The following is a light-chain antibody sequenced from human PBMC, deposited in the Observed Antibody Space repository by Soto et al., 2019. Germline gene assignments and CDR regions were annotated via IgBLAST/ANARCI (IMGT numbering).Light chain of an antibody. V-gene: IGKV4-1*01. CDR1: QSVLYTSINKNS. Sequence: DIVMTQSPDSLSVSLGERATIECKSSQSVLYTSINKNSLAWYQQNPGQPPKLLIYWATTRDFGVPDRVSGSGSGTDFTLTIRGLQAEDVADYYCQQYHRTPRTFGQGTKVEIK. CDR3: QQYHRTPRT. CDR2: WAT. J-gene: IGKJ1*01.